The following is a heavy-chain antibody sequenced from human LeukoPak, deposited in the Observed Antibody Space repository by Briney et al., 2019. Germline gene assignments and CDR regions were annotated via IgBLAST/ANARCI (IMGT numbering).Heavy chain of an antibody. J-gene: IGHJ5*02. Sequence: SETLSLTCSVSDGSVSSRSHYWGWIRQPPGKGLEWIGSMHYRGTTYYNPSLRSRVTLSVDTSKNQFSLRLSSVTAADTALYYCARRSSDWHNWFDPWGRGILVIVSS. CDR3: ARRSSDWHNWFDP. CDR2: MHYRGTT. V-gene: IGHV4-39*01. CDR1: DGSVSSRSHY. D-gene: IGHD2-21*02.